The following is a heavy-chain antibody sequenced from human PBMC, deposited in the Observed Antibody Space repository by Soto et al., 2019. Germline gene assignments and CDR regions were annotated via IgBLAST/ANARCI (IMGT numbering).Heavy chain of an antibody. CDR1: GYTFTSYD. J-gene: IGHJ6*02. Sequence: ASVKVSCKASGYTFTSYDINWMRQATGQGLEGMGWMNPNSGNTGYAQKFQGRVTMTRNTSISTAYMELSSLRSEDTAVYYCARMGVGFGELFTYYYGMDVWGQGTTVTVSS. D-gene: IGHD3-10*01. CDR2: MNPNSGNT. CDR3: ARMGVGFGELFTYYYGMDV. V-gene: IGHV1-8*01.